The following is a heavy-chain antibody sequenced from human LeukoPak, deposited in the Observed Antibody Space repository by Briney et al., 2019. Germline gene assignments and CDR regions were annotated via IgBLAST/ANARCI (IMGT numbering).Heavy chain of an antibody. CDR2: IYYSGST. CDR3: ARDREDYDFWSGYSPSGDY. D-gene: IGHD3-3*01. J-gene: IGHJ4*02. Sequence: PSETLSLTCTVSGGSISSSSYYWGWIRQPPGKGLEWIGSIYYSGSTYYNPSLKSRVTISVDTSKNQFSLKLSSVTAADTAVYYCARDREDYDFWSGYSPSGDYWGQGTLVTVSS. CDR1: GGSISSSSYY. V-gene: IGHV4-39*02.